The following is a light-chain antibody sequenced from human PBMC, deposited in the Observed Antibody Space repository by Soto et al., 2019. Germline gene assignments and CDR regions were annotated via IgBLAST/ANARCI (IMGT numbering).Light chain of an antibody. J-gene: IGLJ2*01. Sequence: QSVLTQPASVSGSPGQSITISCTGTSSDVGSYNLVSWYQQHPGKAPKLMIYEGSKRPSWVSNRFSGSKSGNTASLTISGLQAEDEADYYCCSYAGRWVFGGGTKLTVL. CDR1: SSDVGSYNL. CDR3: CSYAGRWV. CDR2: EGS. V-gene: IGLV2-23*01.